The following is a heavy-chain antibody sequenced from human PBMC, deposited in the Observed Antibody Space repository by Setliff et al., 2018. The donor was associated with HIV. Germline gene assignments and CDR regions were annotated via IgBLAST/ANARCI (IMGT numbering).Heavy chain of an antibody. V-gene: IGHV1-2*02. D-gene: IGHD6-19*01. CDR1: GYIFTGYY. CDR2: INLNSGDT. CDR3: ARAYTSGWYLELGLSYFDS. Sequence: ASVKVSCKASGYIFTGYYMHWVRQAPGQGLEWMGCINLNSGDTNYAQKFQDRVTVTRNTSTNTSYVEVRRLRSDDTALYYCARAYTSGWYLELGLSYFDSWGQGTLVTVSS. J-gene: IGHJ4*02.